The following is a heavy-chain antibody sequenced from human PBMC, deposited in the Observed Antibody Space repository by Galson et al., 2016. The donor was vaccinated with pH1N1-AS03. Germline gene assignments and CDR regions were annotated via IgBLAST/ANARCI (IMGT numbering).Heavy chain of an antibody. CDR2: IYWDDDK. CDR1: GFSLTTSAVG. J-gene: IGHJ4*02. D-gene: IGHD3-9*01. CDR3: ARTAGWLPDC. Sequence: PALVKPTQTLTLTCTFSGFSLTTSAVGVVWIRQPPGKALEWLALIYWDDDKRYNSSLKSRLTITKDTSKNQVVLTMTTMDPVDTATYYCARTAGWLPDCWGQGTLVTVSS. V-gene: IGHV2-5*02.